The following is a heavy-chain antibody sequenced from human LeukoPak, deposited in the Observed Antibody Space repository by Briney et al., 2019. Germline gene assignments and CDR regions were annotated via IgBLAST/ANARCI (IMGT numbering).Heavy chain of an antibody. D-gene: IGHD1-14*01. CDR1: GFTFSSYA. V-gene: IGHV3-30-3*01. CDR2: ISYDGSNK. Sequence: GGSLRLSCAASGFTFSSYAMHWVRQAPGKGLEWVAVISYDGSNKYYADSVKGRFTISRDNSKNTLYLQMNSLRADDTAVYYCARVPGYYYYYYMDVWGKGTTVTVSS. CDR3: ARVPGYYYYYYMDV. J-gene: IGHJ6*03.